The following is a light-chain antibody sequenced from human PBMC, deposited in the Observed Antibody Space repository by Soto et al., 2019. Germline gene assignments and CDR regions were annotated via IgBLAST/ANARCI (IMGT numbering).Light chain of an antibody. Sequence: QSALTQPRSVSGSPGQSVTLSCTGTSSDVGGYNYVSWYQQHPGKAPKLMIYDVSKWPSGVPDRFSGSKSGNTASLTISGLQAEDEADYYCCSYAGRYTYVFGTGTKLTVL. J-gene: IGLJ1*01. CDR1: SSDVGGYNY. V-gene: IGLV2-11*01. CDR2: DVS. CDR3: CSYAGRYTYV.